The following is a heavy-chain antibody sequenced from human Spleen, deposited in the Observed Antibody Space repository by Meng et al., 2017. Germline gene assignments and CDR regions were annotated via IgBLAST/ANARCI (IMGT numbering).Heavy chain of an antibody. CDR3: ARGTPGRSYSAY. J-gene: IGHJ4*02. D-gene: IGHD3-10*01. Sequence: QVQLVKAGAAVKKPGDSVRVCCKASGYTFTSYGLSWFRQAPGQGLEWMGWFVSNADTYPAQKFQGRVTMTRDTHTSTDFMELRSLRFDDTAVYYCARGTPGRSYSAYWGQGTLVTVSS. CDR2: FVSNADT. CDR1: GYTFTSYG. V-gene: IGHV1-18*01.